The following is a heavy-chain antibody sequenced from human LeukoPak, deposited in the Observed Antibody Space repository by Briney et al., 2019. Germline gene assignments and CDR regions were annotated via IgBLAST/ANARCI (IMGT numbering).Heavy chain of an antibody. Sequence: GGSPRLSCAASGFTFSSYSMNWVRQAPGKGLEWVSSISSSSSYIYYADSVKGRFTISRDNAKNSLYLQMNSLRAEDTAVYYCARGMHDSSGYYYGHWGQGTLVTVSS. D-gene: IGHD3-22*01. CDR3: ARGMHDSSGYYYGH. CDR2: ISSSSSYI. J-gene: IGHJ4*02. V-gene: IGHV3-21*01. CDR1: GFTFSSYS.